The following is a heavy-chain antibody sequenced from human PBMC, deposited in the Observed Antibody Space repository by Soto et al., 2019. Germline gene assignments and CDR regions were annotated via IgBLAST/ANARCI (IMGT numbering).Heavy chain of an antibody. CDR3: AREVRPTPNTETYYMDV. CDR2: IIPILGIA. Sequence: GASVKVSCKASGGTFSSYTISWVRQAPGQGLEWMGRIIPILGIANYAQKFQGRVTITADKSTSTAYMELSSLRSEDTAVYYCAREVRPTPNTETYYMDVWGKGTTVTVSS. V-gene: IGHV1-69*04. J-gene: IGHJ6*03. CDR1: GGTFSSYT.